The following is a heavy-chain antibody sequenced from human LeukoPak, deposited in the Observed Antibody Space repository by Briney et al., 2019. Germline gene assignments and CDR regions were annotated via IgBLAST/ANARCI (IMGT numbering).Heavy chain of an antibody. D-gene: IGHD2-2*01. Sequence: GGSLRLSCAASGFTFSNYGMHWVRQAPGKGLEWVAFIRYDGSNKYYADSVKGRFTISRDNSKNTLYLQMNSLRAEDTAVYYCAKDPESYCSSTSCHGDWFDPWGQGTLVTVSS. CDR3: AKDPESYCSSTSCHGDWFDP. CDR1: GFTFSNYG. J-gene: IGHJ5*02. V-gene: IGHV3-30*02. CDR2: IRYDGSNK.